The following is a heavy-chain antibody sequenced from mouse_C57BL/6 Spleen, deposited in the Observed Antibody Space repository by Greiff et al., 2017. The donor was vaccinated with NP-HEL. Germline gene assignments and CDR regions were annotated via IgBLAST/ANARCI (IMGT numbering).Heavy chain of an antibody. J-gene: IGHJ3*01. D-gene: IGHD2-2*01. Sequence: QVQLQQPGAELVRPGSSVKLSCKASGYTFTSYWMDWVKQRPGQGLEWIGNIYPSDSETHYTQKFKDKATLTVDKSSSTAYMQLSSLTSEDSAVYYCARGGYDGGWFAYWGQGTLVTVSA. CDR2: IYPSDSET. CDR3: ARGGYDGGWFAY. V-gene: IGHV1-61*01. CDR1: GYTFTSYW.